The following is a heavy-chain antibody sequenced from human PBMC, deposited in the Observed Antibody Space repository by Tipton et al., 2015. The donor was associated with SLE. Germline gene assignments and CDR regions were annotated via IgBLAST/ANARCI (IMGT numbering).Heavy chain of an antibody. Sequence: SLRLSCAASGFTFSDAWMSWVRQAPGKGLEWVSSISSSSSYIYYADSVKGRFTISRDNAKNSLYLQMNSLRAEDTAVYYCARDRPITGTTFCGYWGQGTLVTVSS. J-gene: IGHJ4*02. CDR2: ISSSSSYI. V-gene: IGHV3-21*01. D-gene: IGHD1-7*01. CDR1: GFTFSDAW. CDR3: ARDRPITGTTFCGY.